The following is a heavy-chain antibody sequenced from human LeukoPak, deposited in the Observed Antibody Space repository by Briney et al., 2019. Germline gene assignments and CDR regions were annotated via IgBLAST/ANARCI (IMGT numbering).Heavy chain of an antibody. D-gene: IGHD3-9*01. Sequence: SETLSLTCTVSGGSISSYYWSWIRQPPGKGLEWIGYIYYSGSTNYNPSLKSRVTISVDTSKNQFSLKLSSVTAADTAVYYCARDRPYYDILTGYYRGGGYYFDCWGQGTLVTVSS. V-gene: IGHV4-59*01. J-gene: IGHJ4*02. CDR1: GGSISSYY. CDR2: IYYSGST. CDR3: ARDRPYYDILTGYYRGGGYYFDC.